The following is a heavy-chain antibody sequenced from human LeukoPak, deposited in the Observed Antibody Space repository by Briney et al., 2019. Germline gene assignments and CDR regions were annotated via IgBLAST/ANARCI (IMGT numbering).Heavy chain of an antibody. D-gene: IGHD2-15*01. CDR1: GGSFSGYY. CDR3: AASVVVVAARDY. J-gene: IGHJ4*02. Sequence: SETLSLTCAVYGGSFSGYYRSWIRQPPGKGLEWIGEINHSGSTNYNPSLKSRVTTSVDTSKNQFSLKLSSVTAADTAVYYCAASVVVVAARDYWGQGTLVTVSS. CDR2: INHSGST. V-gene: IGHV4-34*01.